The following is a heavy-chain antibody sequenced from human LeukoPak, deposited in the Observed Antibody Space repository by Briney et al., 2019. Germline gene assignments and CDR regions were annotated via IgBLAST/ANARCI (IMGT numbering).Heavy chain of an antibody. CDR3: VKVGGSFLTWFDS. CDR2: LIDSGDTT. J-gene: IGHJ5*01. V-gene: IGHV3-23*01. CDR1: GFTFYHYA. D-gene: IGHD2-15*01. Sequence: GGSLRLSCAASGFTFYHYAMSWVRQAPGKGLEWVSALIDSGDTTYYADSVKGRFTISRDNSKNTLFLQMNSLTAEDTAIYYCVKVGGSFLTWFDSWGQGSLVTVSS.